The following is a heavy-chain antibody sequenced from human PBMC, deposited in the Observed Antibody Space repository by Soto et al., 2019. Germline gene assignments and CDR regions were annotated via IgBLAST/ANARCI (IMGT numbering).Heavy chain of an antibody. J-gene: IGHJ4*02. CDR3: AREGRDSGSWYDGRFDY. Sequence: SETLSLTCTVSGGSISSYYWSWIRQPPGKGLEWIGYIYYSGSTNYNPSLKSRVTISVDTSKNQFSLKLSSVTAADTAVYYCAREGRDSGSWYDGRFDYWGQGTLVTVSS. D-gene: IGHD6-13*01. V-gene: IGHV4-59*01. CDR2: IYYSGST. CDR1: GGSISSYY.